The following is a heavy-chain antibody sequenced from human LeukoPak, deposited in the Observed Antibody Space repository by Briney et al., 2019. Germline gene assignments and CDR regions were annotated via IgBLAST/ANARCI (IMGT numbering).Heavy chain of an antibody. CDR2: IRYDGSNK. CDR3: ASRPRLVVVAPTVY. V-gene: IGHV3-30*02. D-gene: IGHD2-15*01. CDR1: GFTFSSYG. J-gene: IGHJ4*02. Sequence: PGGSLRLSCAASGFTFSSYGMHWVRQAPGKGLEWVAFIRYDGSNKYYADSVKGRFTISRDNSKNTLYLQMNSLRAEDTAVYYCASRPRLVVVAPTVYWGQGTLVTVSS.